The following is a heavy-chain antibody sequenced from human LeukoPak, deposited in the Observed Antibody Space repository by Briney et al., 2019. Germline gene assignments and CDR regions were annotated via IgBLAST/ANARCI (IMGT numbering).Heavy chain of an antibody. CDR2: INSDGSWT. J-gene: IGHJ3*01. D-gene: IGHD3-22*01. CDR3: VRGGGSNVYASAFDV. V-gene: IGHV3-74*01. Sequence: PSETLSLTCTVSGDSLSGYYCSWVRQPPGKGLVWVSHINSDGSWTSYADSVKGRFTISKDNAKNTVYLQMNDLRAEDTAVYFCVRGGGSNVYASAFDVWGQGTMVTVSS. CDR1: GDSLSGYY.